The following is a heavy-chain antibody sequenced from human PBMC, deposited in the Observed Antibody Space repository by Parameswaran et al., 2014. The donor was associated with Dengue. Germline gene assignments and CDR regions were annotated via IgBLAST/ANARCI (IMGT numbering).Heavy chain of an antibody. Sequence: VRQAPGKGLEWIGEINHSGSTNYNPSLKSRVTISVDTSKNQFSLKLSSVTAADTAVYYCARGNGLARPMDVWGKGTTVTVSS. CDR3: ARGNGLARPMDV. J-gene: IGHJ6*04. CDR2: INHSGST. V-gene: IGHV4-34*01. D-gene: IGHD1-1*01.